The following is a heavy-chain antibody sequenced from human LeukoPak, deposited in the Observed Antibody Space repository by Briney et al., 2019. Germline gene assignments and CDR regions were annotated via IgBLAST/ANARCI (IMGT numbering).Heavy chain of an antibody. Sequence: GASVKVSCKASGYTFTSYYMHWVRQAPGQGLEWMGLINPTGDSTGYAQKFQGRVTMTRDMSTSTDYLELSSLRSDDTAVYYCASGGDYGDYEKYWGQGTLVTVSS. V-gene: IGHV1-46*01. CDR1: GYTFTSYY. D-gene: IGHD4-17*01. CDR3: ASGGDYGDYEKY. CDR2: INPTGDST. J-gene: IGHJ4*02.